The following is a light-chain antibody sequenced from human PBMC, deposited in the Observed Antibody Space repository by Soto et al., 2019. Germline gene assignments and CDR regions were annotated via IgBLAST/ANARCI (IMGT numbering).Light chain of an antibody. CDR1: QSISSY. Sequence: DIQMTQSPSSLSASVGDRVTITCRASQSISSYLHWYQQKPGKAPKLLIYAASSLQSGVPSRFSGSGSGTDFTLTISSLQPEDFATYYCQQSDSTPYTSSKGTKLDIK. CDR2: AAS. J-gene: IGKJ2*01. V-gene: IGKV1-39*01. CDR3: QQSDSTPYT.